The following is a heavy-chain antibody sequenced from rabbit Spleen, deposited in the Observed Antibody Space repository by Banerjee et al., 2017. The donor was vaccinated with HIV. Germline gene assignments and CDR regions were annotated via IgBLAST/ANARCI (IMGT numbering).Heavy chain of an antibody. J-gene: IGHJ4*01. V-gene: IGHV1S40*01. D-gene: IGHD1-1*01. Sequence: QSLEESGGDLVKPGASLTLTCTASGVSFSLSSYMCWVRQTPGKGLEWIACIDSGSSGFTYFASWAKGRFTISKTSSTTVTLQMTSLTVADTATYFCARDTGSGHYIDAYFDLWGPGTLVTVS. CDR1: GVSFSLSSY. CDR2: IDSGSSGFT. CDR3: ARDTGSGHYIDAYFDL.